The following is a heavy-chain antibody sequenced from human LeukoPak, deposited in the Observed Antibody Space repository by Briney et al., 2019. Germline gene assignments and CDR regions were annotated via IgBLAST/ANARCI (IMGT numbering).Heavy chain of an antibody. CDR3: ARVWGPWGSSTSPFDY. Sequence: SETLSLTCTVSGGSISSYYWSWIRQPAGNGLEWIGRIYTSGSTYYNPSLKSRVTISVDTSKNQFSPKLSSVTAADTAVYYCARVWGPWGSSTSPFDYWGQGTLVTVSS. CDR2: IYTSGST. D-gene: IGHD2-2*01. CDR1: GGSISSYY. J-gene: IGHJ4*02. V-gene: IGHV4-4*07.